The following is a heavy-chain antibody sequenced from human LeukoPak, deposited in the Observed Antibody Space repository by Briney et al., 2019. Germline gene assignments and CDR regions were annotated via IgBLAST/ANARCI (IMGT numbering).Heavy chain of an antibody. CDR2: IYYSGST. CDR3: ARHGYDSSGYYQLFDY. CDR1: GGSISSYY. D-gene: IGHD3-22*01. J-gene: IGHJ4*02. V-gene: IGHV4-59*08. Sequence: SETLSLTCTVSGGSISSYYWSWIRQPPGKGLEWIGYIYYSGSTNYNPSLKSRVTISVDTSENQFSLRLSSVTAADTAVYYCARHGYDSSGYYQLFDYWGQGTQVTVSS.